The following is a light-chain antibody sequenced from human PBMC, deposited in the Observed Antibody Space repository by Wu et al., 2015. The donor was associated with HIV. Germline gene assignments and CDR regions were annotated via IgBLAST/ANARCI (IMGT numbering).Light chain of an antibody. Sequence: EIVMTQSPGALSVSPGERATLSCRASQSIDTNLAWYQQKPGQAPRLLIYGASTRATGIPDRFSGSGSGTDFTLTISRLEPEDFAVYYCQQYGTSPRTFGQGTKVEIK. CDR3: QQYGTSPRT. V-gene: IGKV3-20*01. CDR1: QSIDTN. CDR2: GAS. J-gene: IGKJ1*01.